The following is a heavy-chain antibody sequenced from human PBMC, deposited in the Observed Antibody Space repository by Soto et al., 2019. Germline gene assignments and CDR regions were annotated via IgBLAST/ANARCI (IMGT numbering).Heavy chain of an antibody. V-gene: IGHV4-61*01. CDR3: ARDVILAAAGTSYYYYGMDV. D-gene: IGHD6-13*01. J-gene: IGHJ6*02. CDR2: IYYSGST. Sequence: SETLSLTCTVSGGSVSSGSYYWSWIRQPPGKGLEWIGYIYYSGSTNYNPSLKSRCTVSVDTSKNQFSLKLSSVTAADTAVYYCARDVILAAAGTSYYYYGMDVWGQGTTVTVSS. CDR1: GGSVSSGSYY.